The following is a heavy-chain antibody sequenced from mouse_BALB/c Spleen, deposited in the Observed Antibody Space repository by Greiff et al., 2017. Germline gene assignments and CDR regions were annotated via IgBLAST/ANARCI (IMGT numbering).Heavy chain of an antibody. CDR2: IWRGGST. CDR1: GFSLTSYG. J-gene: IGHJ4*01. Sequence: QVQLKESGPSLVQPSQSLSITCTVSGFSLTSYGVHWVRQSPGKGLEWLGVIWRGGSTDYNAAFMSRLSITKDNSKSQVFFKMNSLQADDTAIYYCAKKKYGNYGYAMDYWGQGTSVTVSS. D-gene: IGHD2-10*02. V-gene: IGHV2-5-1*01. CDR3: AKKKYGNYGYAMDY.